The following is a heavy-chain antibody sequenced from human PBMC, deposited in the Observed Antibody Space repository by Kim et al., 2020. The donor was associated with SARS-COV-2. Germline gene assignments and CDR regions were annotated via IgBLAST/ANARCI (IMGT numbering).Heavy chain of an antibody. CDR2: IWYDGSNK. Sequence: GGSLRLSCAASGFTFSSYGMHWVRQAPGKGLEWVAVIWYDGSNKYYADSVKGRFTISRDNSKNTLYLQMNSLRAEDTAVYYCAREYGFGELSSTGPTPSCGAQGPRAPAPS. V-gene: IGHV3-33*01. CDR1: GFTFSSYG. J-gene: IGHJ4*02. CDR3: AREYGFGELSSTGPTPSC. D-gene: IGHD3-10*01.